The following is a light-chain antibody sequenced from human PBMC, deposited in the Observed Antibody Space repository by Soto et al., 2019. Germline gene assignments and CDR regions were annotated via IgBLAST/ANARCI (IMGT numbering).Light chain of an antibody. V-gene: IGKV1-39*01. CDR1: QSISIY. CDR3: QQSFSTASWT. CDR2: GAS. J-gene: IGKJ1*01. Sequence: DIQITQSPSSLSASIGDRVTITCRSIQSISIYLNWYQQKPGGAPDLLIYGASSLQTGVPSRFSGSGSGTDFTLTISSLQPEDFATYYCQQSFSTASWTFGQGTKVDIK.